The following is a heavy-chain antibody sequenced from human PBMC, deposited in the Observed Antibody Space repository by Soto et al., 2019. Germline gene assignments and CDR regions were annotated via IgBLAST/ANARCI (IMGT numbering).Heavy chain of an antibody. CDR1: GFSFSNYF. J-gene: IGHJ3*01. CDR3: AKESDTFDV. Sequence: VQLVESGGGVVQPGASLKLSCAASGFSFSNYFMHWVRQAPGKGLAWLACIWFDGGSEFHADSLKGRLTLSRDTSSNTLYMEMSSLRAEDTAVYYCAKESDTFDVWGQGTMVTVSS. V-gene: IGHV3-30*02. CDR2: IWFDGGSE.